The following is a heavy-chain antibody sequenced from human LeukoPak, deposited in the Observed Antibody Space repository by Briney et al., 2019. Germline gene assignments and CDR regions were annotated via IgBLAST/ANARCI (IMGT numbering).Heavy chain of an antibody. J-gene: IGHJ4*02. D-gene: IGHD5/OR15-5a*01. CDR1: GYTFTIYA. CDR2: INTNTGNP. CDR3: ARTSVSGLDY. Sequence: GASVTVSCTASGYTFTIYAMNWVRQAPGQGLEWMGWINTNTGNPTYAQGFTGRFVFSLDTSVSTAYLQISSLKAEDTAVYYCARTSVSGLDYWGQGTLVTVSS. V-gene: IGHV7-4-1*02.